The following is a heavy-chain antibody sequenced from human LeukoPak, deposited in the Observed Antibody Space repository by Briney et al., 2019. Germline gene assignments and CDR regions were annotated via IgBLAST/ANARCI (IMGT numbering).Heavy chain of an antibody. CDR1: GGSXSSGDYS. V-gene: IGHV4-30-2*01. CDR3: ARSPSATYYYGMDV. J-gene: IGHJ6*02. D-gene: IGHD3-3*01. CDR2: IYHSGST. Sequence: TLSLXXAVSGGSXSSGDYSWSWIRQPPGKGLEWIVYIYHSGSTYYNPSLKSRVTISVDRSKNQFSPKLSSVTAADTAVYYCARSPSATYYYGMDVWGQGTTVTVSS.